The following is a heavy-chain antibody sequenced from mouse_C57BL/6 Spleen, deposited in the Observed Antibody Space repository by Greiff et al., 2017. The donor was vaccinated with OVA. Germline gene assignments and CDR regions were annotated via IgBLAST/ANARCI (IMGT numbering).Heavy chain of an antibody. Sequence: VQLQQPGAELVMPGASVKLSCKASGYTFTSYWMHWVKQRPGQGLEWIGEIDPSDSYTNYNQKFKGKSTLTVDKSSSTAYMQLSSLTSEDSAVYYCARRDYDGFAYWGQGTLVTVSA. D-gene: IGHD2-4*01. J-gene: IGHJ3*01. CDR2: IDPSDSYT. V-gene: IGHV1-69*01. CDR1: GYTFTSYW. CDR3: ARRDYDGFAY.